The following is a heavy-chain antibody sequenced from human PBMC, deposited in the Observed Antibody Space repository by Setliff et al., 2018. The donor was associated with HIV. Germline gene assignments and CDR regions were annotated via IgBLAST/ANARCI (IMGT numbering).Heavy chain of an antibody. CDR2: IYYSGST. D-gene: IGHD3-9*01. Sequence: PSETLSLTCTVSGDSISSYYWTWIRQPPGKGLDWLGNIYYSGSTNFNPSRKGRVTISLDSSKNQFSLKLNSVTAADTAMYYCARGNPDYDILTGYWSHYFDYWGRGTLVTVSS. CDR1: GDSISSYY. CDR3: ARGNPDYDILTGYWSHYFDY. J-gene: IGHJ4*02. V-gene: IGHV4-59*01.